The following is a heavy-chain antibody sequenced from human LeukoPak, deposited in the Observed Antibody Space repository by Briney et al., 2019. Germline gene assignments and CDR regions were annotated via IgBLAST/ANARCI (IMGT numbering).Heavy chain of an antibody. CDR3: AKRVYYGSGSYYGMDV. CDR2: ISGSGGGT. V-gene: IGHV3-23*01. CDR1: GFTFSSYA. J-gene: IGHJ6*02. Sequence: GGSLRLSCAASGFTFSSYAMSWVRQAPGKGLEWVSAISGSGGGTYYVDSVKGRFTISRDNSKNTLYLQMNSLRAEDTAVYYCAKRVYYGSGSYYGMDVWGQGTTVTVSS. D-gene: IGHD3-10*01.